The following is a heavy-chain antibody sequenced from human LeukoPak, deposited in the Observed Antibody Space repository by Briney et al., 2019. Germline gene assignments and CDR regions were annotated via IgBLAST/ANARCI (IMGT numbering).Heavy chain of an antibody. CDR2: ISAYNGNT. CDR1: GYTFTNYG. D-gene: IGHD1-26*01. Sequence: ASVKVSCKASGYTFTNYGISWVRQAPGQGLEWMGWISAYNGNTNYAQKVQGRVTMTTDTSTSTAYMELRSLRSDDTAVYYCARDLRATPLDYWGQGTLVTVSS. V-gene: IGHV1-18*01. CDR3: ARDLRATPLDY. J-gene: IGHJ4*02.